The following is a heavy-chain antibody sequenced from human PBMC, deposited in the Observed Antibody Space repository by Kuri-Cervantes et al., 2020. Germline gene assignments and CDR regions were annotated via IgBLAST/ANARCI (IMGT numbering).Heavy chain of an antibody. CDR3: ARADSIYTGPYGMDV. D-gene: IGHD3-16*01. J-gene: IGHJ6*02. CDR2: ISSTSTYI. CDR1: GFTFSGYN. Sequence: GESLKISCVASGFTFSGYNMNWVRQAPGKGLEWVSSISSTSTYIYYADSVRGRFTISRDNAKNSLYLHMNSLRAEDTAVYYCARADSIYTGPYGMDVWGQGTTVTVSS. V-gene: IGHV3-21*01.